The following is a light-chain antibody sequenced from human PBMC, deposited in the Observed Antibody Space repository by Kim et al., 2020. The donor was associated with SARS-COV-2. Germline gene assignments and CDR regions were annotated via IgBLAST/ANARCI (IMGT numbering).Light chain of an antibody. J-gene: IGLJ3*02. CDR3: CSYAGSSTWV. CDR1: SSDVGSYNL. CDR2: GGS. Sequence: GPSITLFCTGTSSDVGSYNLVAWYQQHPGKAPKLMIYGGSKRPSGVSNRFSGSKSGNTASLKISGLQAEDWADYYCCSYAGSSTWVFGGGTKLTVL. V-gene: IGLV2-23*01.